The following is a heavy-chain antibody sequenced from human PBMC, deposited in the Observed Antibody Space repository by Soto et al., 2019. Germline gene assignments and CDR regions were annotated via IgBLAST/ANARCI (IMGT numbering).Heavy chain of an antibody. CDR1: GGSISSFAYY. CDR3: ARRERYYGSPGWFDP. CDR2: VYYNENT. V-gene: IGHV4-39*01. Sequence: SETLSLTCTVSGGSISSFAYYWGWIRQPPGKGLEWIGTVYYNENTYYNPSLKSRVTISVDTAKNQFSLNLRSVTAADTAIYFCARRERYYGSPGWFDPWGQGTLVTVAS. D-gene: IGHD3-10*01. J-gene: IGHJ5*02.